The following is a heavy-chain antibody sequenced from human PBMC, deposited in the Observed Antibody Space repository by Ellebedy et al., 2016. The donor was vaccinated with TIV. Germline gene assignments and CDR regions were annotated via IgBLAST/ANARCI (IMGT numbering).Heavy chain of an antibody. J-gene: IGHJ4*02. Sequence: GESLKISCTASVFTFSDYSMNWVRQAPGKGLEWVSYIRYSSTLNYADSVKGRFTISRDNAKNSLYLQMDSLRDDDTAVYYCTRDNNYAFEYWGQGTLVTVSS. D-gene: IGHD4-11*01. CDR3: TRDNNYAFEY. CDR1: VFTFSDYS. CDR2: IRYSSTL. V-gene: IGHV3-48*02.